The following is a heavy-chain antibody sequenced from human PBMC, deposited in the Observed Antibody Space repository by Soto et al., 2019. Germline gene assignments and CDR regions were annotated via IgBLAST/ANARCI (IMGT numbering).Heavy chain of an antibody. D-gene: IGHD3-16*01. CDR2: IIPLFGAA. V-gene: IGHV1-69*15. J-gene: IGHJ5*02. Sequence: QVQLVQSGAEVKKPGSSVKVSCKASGGTFSSYSINWVRQAPGQGLEWMGRIIPLFGAANYAQTPQGRVTFTADESTTTAYMELRSLRPDDTAVYYCARGHTYAYWFDPWGQGTLVTVSS. CDR3: ARGHTYAYWFDP. CDR1: GGTFSSYS.